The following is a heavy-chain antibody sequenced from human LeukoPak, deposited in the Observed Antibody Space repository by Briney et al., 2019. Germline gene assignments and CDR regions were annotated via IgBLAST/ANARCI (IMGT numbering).Heavy chain of an antibody. D-gene: IGHD4-17*01. CDR3: AREVTTLSIYGMDV. J-gene: IGHJ6*02. CDR1: GFIFSSYW. Sequence: PGGSLRLSCAASGFIFSSYWMHWVRQAPGKGLVWVSRIISDGTDTTYADSVKGRFTISRDNAKNMLYLQMNSLRAEDTAVYYCAREVTTLSIYGMDVWGQGTTVTVSS. CDR2: IISDGTDT. V-gene: IGHV3-74*01.